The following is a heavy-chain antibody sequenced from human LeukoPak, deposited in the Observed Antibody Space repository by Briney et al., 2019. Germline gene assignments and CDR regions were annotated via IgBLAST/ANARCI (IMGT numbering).Heavy chain of an antibody. CDR1: GYTFTSYG. J-gene: IGHJ6*03. CDR2: IIPIFGTA. D-gene: IGHD3-3*01. CDR3: ASRPLVLRFLEWSFYYMDV. Sequence: SVKVSCKASGYTFTSYGISWVRQAPGQGLEWMGGIIPIFGTANYAQKFQGRVTITTDESTSTAYMELSSLRSEDTAVYYCASRPLVLRFLEWSFYYMDVWGKGATVTVSS. V-gene: IGHV1-69*05.